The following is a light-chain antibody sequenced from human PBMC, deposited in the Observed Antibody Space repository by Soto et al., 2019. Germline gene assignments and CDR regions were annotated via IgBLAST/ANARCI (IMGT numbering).Light chain of an antibody. CDR3: PQYYSYQYT. CDR1: QGISSY. V-gene: IGKV1-8*01. CDR2: AAS. J-gene: IGKJ2*01. Sequence: KSQSPSSLAASTGDRVTITCRASQGISSYLALYQQKPGKAPKLLIYAASTLQSGVPSRFSGSGSGTDFTLTISCLQSEDFATYHCPQYYSYQYTVGQGTKVDIK.